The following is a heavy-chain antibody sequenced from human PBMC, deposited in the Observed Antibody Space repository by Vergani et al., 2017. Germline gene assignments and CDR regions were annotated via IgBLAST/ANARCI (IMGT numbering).Heavy chain of an antibody. D-gene: IGHD3-10*01. Sequence: QVQLQESGPGLVKPSQTLSLTCTVSGASINNDFYYWHWIRQPAGKGLEWIGRIYVSGITDYNSSLQSRVSMSVDTSKNQFSLTLTSVTAADTAVYYCARDNKQLRPRAFDLWGQGTMVRGVFDYWGQGTLVTVSS. CDR3: ARDNKQLRPRAFDLWGQGTMVRGVFDY. CDR1: GASINNDFYY. V-gene: IGHV4-61*02. J-gene: IGHJ4*02. CDR2: IYVSGIT.